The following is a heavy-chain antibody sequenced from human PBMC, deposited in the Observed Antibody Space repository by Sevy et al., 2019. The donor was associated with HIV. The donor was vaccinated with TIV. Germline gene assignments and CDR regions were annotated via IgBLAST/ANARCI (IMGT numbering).Heavy chain of an antibody. CDR2: ISYDGSNK. J-gene: IGHJ4*02. V-gene: IGHV3-30*18. CDR3: AKDGLRLGELSFLDY. CDR1: GFTFSSYG. D-gene: IGHD3-16*02. Sequence: GGSQRLSCAASGFTFSSYGMHWVRQAPGKGLEWVAVISYDGSNKYYADSVKGRFTISRDNSKNTLYLQMNSLRAEDTAVYYCAKDGLRLGELSFLDYWGQGTLVTVSS.